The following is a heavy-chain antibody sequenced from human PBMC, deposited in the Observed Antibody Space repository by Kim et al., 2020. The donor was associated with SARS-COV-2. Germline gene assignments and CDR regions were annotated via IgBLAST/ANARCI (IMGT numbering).Heavy chain of an antibody. CDR3: VREAVEDGTPDPFDV. Sequence: GESLKISCQASGYNFRTYWIGWVRQMPGKGLQWLGVIYPRDSDARYNPSFQGHLSISVDTSTNTAFLERHGLKTSDTARYYCVREAVEDGTPDPFDVWGQGTQVTVSS. J-gene: IGHJ3*01. V-gene: IGHV5-51*01. D-gene: IGHD1-7*01. CDR1: GYNFRTYW. CDR2: IYPRDSDA.